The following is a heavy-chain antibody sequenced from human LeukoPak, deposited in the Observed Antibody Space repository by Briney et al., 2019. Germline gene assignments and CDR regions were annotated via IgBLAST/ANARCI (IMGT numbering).Heavy chain of an antibody. CDR1: GYTFTGYY. D-gene: IGHD6-6*01. J-gene: IGHJ4*02. Sequence: ASVKVSCKASGYTFTGYYMHWVRQAPGQGLEWMGWINPNSGGTNYAQKFQGRVTMTRDTSISTAYMELSRLRSDDTAVYYCARGLNLYSSSSHFDYWGQGTLVTGSS. V-gene: IGHV1-2*02. CDR3: ARGLNLYSSSSHFDY. CDR2: INPNSGGT.